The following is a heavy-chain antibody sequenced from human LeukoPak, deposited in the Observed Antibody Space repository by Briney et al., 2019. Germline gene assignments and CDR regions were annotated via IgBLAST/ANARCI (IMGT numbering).Heavy chain of an antibody. V-gene: IGHV1-46*01. J-gene: IGHJ4*02. CDR2: INPSGGST. D-gene: IGHD5-24*01. Sequence: GASVKVSCKASGRTFSSLTINWVRQAPGQGLEWMGIINPSGGSTSYTQKFQGRVTMTRDTSTSTVYMELSSLRSEDTAVYYCARGRDGYNSRGDYWGQGTLVTVSS. CDR1: GRTFSSLT. CDR3: ARGRDGYNSRGDY.